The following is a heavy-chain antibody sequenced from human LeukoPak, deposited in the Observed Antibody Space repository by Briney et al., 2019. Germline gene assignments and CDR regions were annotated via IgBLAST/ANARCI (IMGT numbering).Heavy chain of an antibody. J-gene: IGHJ4*02. D-gene: IGHD6-19*01. CDR2: ISGSGGST. CDR3: ANGRPSGWYEWYFDY. Sequence: GGSLRLSCAASGFTFSDYYMSWIRQAPGKGLEWVSAISGSGGSTYYADSVKGRFTISRDNSKNTLYLQMNSLRAEDTAVYYCANGRPSGWYEWYFDYWGQGTLVTVSS. V-gene: IGHV3-23*01. CDR1: GFTFSDYY.